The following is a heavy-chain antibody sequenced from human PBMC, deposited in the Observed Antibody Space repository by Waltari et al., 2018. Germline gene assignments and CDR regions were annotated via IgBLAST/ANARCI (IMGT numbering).Heavy chain of an antibody. V-gene: IGHV4-4*07. D-gene: IGHD1-26*01. Sequence: QVQLQESGPGLVRPSETLSLTCTVSGGSMSSFLLSWIRKPAGKGLEWIVRFHPSGTVDHSPSLQSRVTMSMDASKTQVFLNLRSVTAADTAVYYCAKEGAGAIPFDRWGQGFPVTVST. CDR1: GGSMSSFL. CDR3: AKEGAGAIPFDR. CDR2: FHPSGTV. J-gene: IGHJ4*02.